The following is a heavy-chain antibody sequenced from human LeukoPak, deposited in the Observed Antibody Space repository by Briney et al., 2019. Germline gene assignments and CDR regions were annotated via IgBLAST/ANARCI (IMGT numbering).Heavy chain of an antibody. V-gene: IGHV3-33*01. Sequence: GRSLRLSCAASGCTFSSYGMHWVRQAPGKGLEWVAVIWYDGSNKYYADSVKGRFTISRDNSKNTLYLQMNSLRAEDTAVYYCARDPRDEYSYDSSSWYYFDYWGQGTLVTVSS. CDR2: IWYDGSNK. J-gene: IGHJ4*02. D-gene: IGHD6-13*01. CDR1: GCTFSSYG. CDR3: ARDPRDEYSYDSSSWYYFDY.